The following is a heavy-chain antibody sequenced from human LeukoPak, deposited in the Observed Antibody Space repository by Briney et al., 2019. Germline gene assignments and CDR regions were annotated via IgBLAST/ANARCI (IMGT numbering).Heavy chain of an antibody. J-gene: IGHJ4*02. CDR1: GFTFSDYY. CDR3: ARVRRTGVVDY. V-gene: IGHV3-11*04. D-gene: IGHD4-23*01. CDR2: ISSSGSTI. Sequence: PGGSLRLSCAASGFTFSDYYMSWIRQAPGKGLEWVSYISSSGSTIYYADSVRGRFTIYRDNAKNSLYLQMNSLRAEDTAVYYCARVRRTGVVDYWGQGTLVTVSS.